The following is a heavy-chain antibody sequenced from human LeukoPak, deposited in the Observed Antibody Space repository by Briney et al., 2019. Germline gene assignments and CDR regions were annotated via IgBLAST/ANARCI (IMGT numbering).Heavy chain of an antibody. Sequence: SETLSLTCTVSGGSISSSSYYWGWIRQPPGKGLEWIGRIYTSGSTNYNPSLKSRVTMSVDTSKNQFSLKLSSVTAADTAVYYCAREVGGYSSGRAPAQYYFDYWGQGTLVTVSS. CDR3: AREVGGYSSGRAPAQYYFDY. J-gene: IGHJ4*02. V-gene: IGHV4-39*07. CDR2: IYTSGST. CDR1: GGSISSSSYY. D-gene: IGHD6-25*01.